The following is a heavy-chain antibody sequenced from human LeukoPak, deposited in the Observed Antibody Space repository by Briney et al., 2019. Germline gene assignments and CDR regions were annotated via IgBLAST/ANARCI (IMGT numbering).Heavy chain of an antibody. CDR2: INPNSGGT. CDR3: ATPTRYGDSPSYYFDY. Sequence: ASVKVSCKASGYTFTGYYMHWVRQAPGQGLEWMGWINPNSGGTNYAQKFQGRVTMTRDTSISTAYMELSRLRSEDTAVYYCATPTRYGDSPSYYFDYWGKGTLVTVSS. V-gene: IGHV1-2*02. D-gene: IGHD4-17*01. J-gene: IGHJ4*02. CDR1: GYTFTGYY.